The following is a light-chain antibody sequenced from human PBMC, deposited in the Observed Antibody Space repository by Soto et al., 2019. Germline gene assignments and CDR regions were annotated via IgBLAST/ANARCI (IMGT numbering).Light chain of an antibody. J-gene: IGKJ4*01. Sequence: QVTQSPSSLSASVGDRVTISCRASQTISRYLNWYQQKPGKAPKLLISAASSLQSGVPSRFSGSGSGTDFTLTISSLQPEDFATYYCQQSYSFGGGTKVEIK. CDR3: QQSYS. V-gene: IGKV1-39*01. CDR1: QTISRY. CDR2: AAS.